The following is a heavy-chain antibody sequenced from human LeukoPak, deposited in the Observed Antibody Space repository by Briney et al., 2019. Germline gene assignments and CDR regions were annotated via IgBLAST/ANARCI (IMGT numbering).Heavy chain of an antibody. Sequence: PGGSLRLSCAASGFTVSSNYMSWVRQAPGKGLEWVSVIYSGGSTYYADSVKGRFTISRDNSKNTLYLQMNSLRAEDTAVYYCARAPAMVRGVITDYWGQGTLVTVSS. V-gene: IGHV3-66*01. CDR3: ARAPAMVRGVITDY. CDR2: IYSGGST. CDR1: GFTVSSNY. J-gene: IGHJ4*02. D-gene: IGHD3-10*01.